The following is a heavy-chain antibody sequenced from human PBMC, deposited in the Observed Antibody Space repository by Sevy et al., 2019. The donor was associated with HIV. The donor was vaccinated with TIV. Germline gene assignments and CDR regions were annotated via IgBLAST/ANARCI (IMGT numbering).Heavy chain of an antibody. V-gene: IGHV6-1*01. J-gene: IGHJ4*02. CDR2: TYYKSKWYN. CDR1: GDSVSTYSAA. CDR3: ARESRWFFFHFDY. Sequence: KQSQTLSLTFAISGDSVSTYSAAWNWIRQSPSRGLEWLGRTYYKSKWYNDYALSVKSRISINPDTPKNQISLQLNSVTPEDTAVYYCARESRWFFFHFDYWGQGTLVTVSS. D-gene: IGHD3-10*01.